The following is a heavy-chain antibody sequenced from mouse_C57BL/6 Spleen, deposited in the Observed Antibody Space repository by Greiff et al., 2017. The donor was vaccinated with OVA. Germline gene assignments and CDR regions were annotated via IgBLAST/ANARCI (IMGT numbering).Heavy chain of an antibody. Sequence: QVQLQQSGPELVKPGASVKISCKASGYSFTSYYIHWVKQRPGQGLEWIGWIYPGSGNTKYNEKFKGKATLTADTSSSTAYMQLSSLTSEDSAVYYCARSRYYGSSYDYYYAMDYWGQGTSVTVSS. J-gene: IGHJ4*01. CDR1: GYSFTSYY. D-gene: IGHD1-1*01. CDR2: IYPGSGNT. CDR3: ARSRYYGSSYDYYYAMDY. V-gene: IGHV1-66*01.